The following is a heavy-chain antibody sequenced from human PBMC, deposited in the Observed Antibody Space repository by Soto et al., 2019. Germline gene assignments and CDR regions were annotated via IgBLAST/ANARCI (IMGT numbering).Heavy chain of an antibody. V-gene: IGHV1-69*06. CDR2: IVPMFGTS. CDR1: GGTSTRYA. D-gene: IGHD3-3*01. J-gene: IGHJ4*02. Sequence: QERLVQSGAEVRKPGSSVKVSCKVTGGTSTRYAINWVRQAPGQGLEWMGGIVPMFGTSKYAQKFQGRVTITADTSTNMAYMELRSPRSEDTAVYYCNRGSEYDFWSGYLWGQGTLVSVSS. CDR3: NRGSEYDFWSGYL.